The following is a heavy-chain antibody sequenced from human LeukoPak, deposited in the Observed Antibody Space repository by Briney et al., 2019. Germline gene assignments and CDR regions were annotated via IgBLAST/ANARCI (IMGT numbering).Heavy chain of an antibody. CDR1: GYTFTNYG. D-gene: IGHD5-12*01. CDR3: ARAHSGYDTTRFDY. CDR2: IGGYNGKT. V-gene: IGHV1-18*01. Sequence: ASVKVSCKASGYTFTNYGISWVRQAPGQGLEWMGCIGGYNGKTNYAQKFQGTVTMTTDTSTSTAYMELRSLKSDDTAVYYCARAHSGYDTTRFDYWGQGTLVTVSS. J-gene: IGHJ4*02.